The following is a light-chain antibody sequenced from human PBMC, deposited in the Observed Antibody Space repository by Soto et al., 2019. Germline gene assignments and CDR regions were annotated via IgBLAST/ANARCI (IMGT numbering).Light chain of an antibody. V-gene: IGLV1-51*01. CDR3: GTWDSSLNGVV. Sequence: QSVLTQPPSVSAAPGQRVTISCSGSSSNIGNNYVSWYRQLPGTAPKLLIYDSNRRPSGISDRFSGSKSGTSATLDITGLQTGDEADYYCGTWDSSLNGVVFGGGTKLTVL. J-gene: IGLJ2*01. CDR1: SSNIGNNY. CDR2: DSN.